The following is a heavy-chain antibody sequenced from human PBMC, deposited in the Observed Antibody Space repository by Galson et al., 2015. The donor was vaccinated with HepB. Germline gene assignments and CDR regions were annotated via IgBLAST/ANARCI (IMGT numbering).Heavy chain of an antibody. CDR1: GFTFSDYA. CDR3: ARASLRAYYYYYVDV. Sequence: SLRLSCAASGFTFSDYAMHWVRQAPGKGLEWVAVISYDGSNKYYADSVKGRFTVSRDNSKNTLYLQMNSLRAEDTAIYFCARASLRAYYYYYVDVWGKGTTVTVSS. CDR2: ISYDGSNK. V-gene: IGHV3-30-3*01. J-gene: IGHJ6*03.